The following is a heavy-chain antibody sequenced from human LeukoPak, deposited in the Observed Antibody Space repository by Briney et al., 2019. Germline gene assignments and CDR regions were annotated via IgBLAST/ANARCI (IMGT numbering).Heavy chain of an antibody. J-gene: IGHJ4*02. CDR2: INSDGSST. D-gene: IGHD2/OR15-2a*01. Sequence: GGSLRLSCAASGFTFNNYWMHWVRQAPGKRPVWVSRINSDGSSTSYADSVKGRFTISRDNAKNTLYLQMNSLRAEDTAVYYCASRSFVREFDYWGQGTLVTVSS. CDR1: GFTFNNYW. CDR3: ASRSFVREFDY. V-gene: IGHV3-74*01.